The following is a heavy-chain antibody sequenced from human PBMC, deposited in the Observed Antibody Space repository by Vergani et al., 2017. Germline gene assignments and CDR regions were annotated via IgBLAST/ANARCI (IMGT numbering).Heavy chain of an antibody. CDR3: ARDRTAMDPGIDY. V-gene: IGHV3-9*01. Sequence: EVQLVESGGGLVQPGRSLRLSCAASGFTFDDYAMYWVRQAPGKGLEWVSGISGSDGTTYYADSVKGRFTISRDNATNSLYLQMNSLRAEDTAVYYCARDRTAMDPGIDYWGQGTLVTVSS. CDR1: GFTFDDYA. D-gene: IGHD5-18*01. J-gene: IGHJ4*02. CDR2: ISGSDGTT.